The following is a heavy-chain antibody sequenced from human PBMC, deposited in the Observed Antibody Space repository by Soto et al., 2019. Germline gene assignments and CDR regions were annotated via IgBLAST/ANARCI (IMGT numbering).Heavy chain of an antibody. J-gene: IGHJ4*02. CDR2: INSDGRST. Sequence: PGGSLRLSCAASGFTFSSYWMHWVRQAPGKGLVWVSRINSDGRSTNYADSVKGRFTISRDNAKNTLYLQMNSLRAEDTAVYYCARGYRYGYWDFWGQETLVTGSS. V-gene: IGHV3-74*01. CDR1: GFTFSSYW. CDR3: ARGYRYGYWDF. D-gene: IGHD5-18*01.